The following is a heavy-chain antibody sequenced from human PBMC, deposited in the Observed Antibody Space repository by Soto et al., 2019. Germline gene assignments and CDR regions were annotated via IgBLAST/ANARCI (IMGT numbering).Heavy chain of an antibody. J-gene: IGHJ4*02. Sequence: SETLSLTCTVSGGSISSGGYYWSWIRQHPGKGLEWIGYIYYSGSTYYNPSLKSRVTISVDTSKNQFSLKLSSVTAADTAVYYCATTRYGDYKGFDYWGQGTLVTVSS. CDR1: GGSISSGGYY. CDR3: ATTRYGDYKGFDY. V-gene: IGHV4-31*03. D-gene: IGHD4-17*01. CDR2: IYYSGST.